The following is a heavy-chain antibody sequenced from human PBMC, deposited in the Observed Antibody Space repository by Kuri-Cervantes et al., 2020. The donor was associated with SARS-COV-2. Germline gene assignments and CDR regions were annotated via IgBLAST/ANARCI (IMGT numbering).Heavy chain of an antibody. CDR3: ARDSLNYDFWSGYYAQKPDYGMDV. V-gene: IGHV4-61*02. J-gene: IGHJ6*02. D-gene: IGHD3-3*01. Sequence: SETLSLTCTVSGGSISSGSYYWSWIRQPAGKGLEWIGRIYTSGSTNYNPSLKSRVTISVDTSKNQFSLKLSFVTAADTAVYYCARDSLNYDFWSGYYAQKPDYGMDVWGQGATVTVSS. CDR2: IYTSGST. CDR1: GGSISSGSYY.